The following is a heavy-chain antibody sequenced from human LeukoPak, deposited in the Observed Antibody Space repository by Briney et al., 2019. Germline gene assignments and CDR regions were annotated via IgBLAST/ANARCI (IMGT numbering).Heavy chain of an antibody. CDR1: GFTVSDYW. CDR2: ISSGGDTT. Sequence: GGSLRLSCVASGFTVSDYWMHWVRQAPGKGLEWVSAISSGGDTTYYADSVKGRFTISRDNSKNTLYLQMNSLTADDTAVYYCAKDRGYWGQGTLVAVSS. CDR3: AKDRGY. J-gene: IGHJ4*02. V-gene: IGHV3-23*01. D-gene: IGHD2-15*01.